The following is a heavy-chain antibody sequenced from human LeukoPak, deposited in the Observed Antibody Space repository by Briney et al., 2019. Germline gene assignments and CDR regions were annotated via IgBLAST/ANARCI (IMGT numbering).Heavy chain of an antibody. CDR2: ISYDGSNK. J-gene: IGHJ4*02. CDR1: GFTFSSYG. Sequence: GGSLRLPCAASGFTFSSYGMHWVRQAPGKGLEWVAVISYDGSNKYYADSVKGRFTISRDNSKNTLYLQMNSLRAEDTAVYYCAKDGGQEDYFDYWGQGTLVTVSS. V-gene: IGHV3-30*18. D-gene: IGHD3-16*01. CDR3: AKDGGQEDYFDY.